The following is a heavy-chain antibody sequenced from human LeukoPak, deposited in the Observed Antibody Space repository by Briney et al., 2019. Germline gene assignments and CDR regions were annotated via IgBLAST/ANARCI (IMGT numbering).Heavy chain of an antibody. D-gene: IGHD3-9*01. V-gene: IGHV3-48*01. CDR3: ARDLDPKFDY. CDR2: ISRYSSTI. Sequence: GGSLRLSCAASGFTFSSYSMNWVRQAPGKGLEWVSYISRYSSTIYYADSVKGRFTISRDNAENSPYLQMNSLRAEDTAVYYCARDLDPKFDYWGQGTLVTVSS. CDR1: GFTFSSYS. J-gene: IGHJ4*02.